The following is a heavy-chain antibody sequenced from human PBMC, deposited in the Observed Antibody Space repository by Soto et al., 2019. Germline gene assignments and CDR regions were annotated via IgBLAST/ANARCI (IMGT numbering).Heavy chain of an antibody. V-gene: IGHV4-59*01. CDR3: ARAWYCSGGSCYSAWFDP. Sequence: SETLSLTCTVSGGSISSYYWSWIRQPPGKGLEWIGYIYYSGSTNYNPSLKSRVTISVDTSKNQFSLKLSSVTAADTAVYYCARAWYCSGGSCYSAWFDPWGQGTLVTVSS. CDR1: GGSISSYY. J-gene: IGHJ5*02. D-gene: IGHD2-15*01. CDR2: IYYSGST.